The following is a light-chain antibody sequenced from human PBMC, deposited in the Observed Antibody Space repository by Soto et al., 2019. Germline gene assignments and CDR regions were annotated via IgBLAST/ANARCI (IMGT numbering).Light chain of an antibody. CDR1: SSDVGGNKF. J-gene: IGLJ2*01. CDR3: ISYAGSNSVV. Sequence: QSALTQPPSASGSPGQSVTISCTGTSSDVGGNKFVSWYQQHPGKAPKLMIYDVSERPSGVPDRFSGSKSGNTASLTVSGLQAEYEADYYCISYAGSNSVVFGGGTKLTVL. CDR2: DVS. V-gene: IGLV2-8*01.